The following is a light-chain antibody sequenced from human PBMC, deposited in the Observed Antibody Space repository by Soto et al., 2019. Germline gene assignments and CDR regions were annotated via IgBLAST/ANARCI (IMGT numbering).Light chain of an antibody. CDR1: SSDVGDYKY. CDR2: EVT. V-gene: IGLV2-14*01. J-gene: IGLJ2*01. CDR3: SSFTTSSTLDVV. Sequence: QSALTQPASVSGSPGQSVTIPCTGTSSDVGDYKYVSWYQQHPGKAPKLMIYEVTNRPSGVSDRFSGSKSGNTASLTISELQAEDEADYYCSSFTTSSTLDVVFGGGTKVTVL.